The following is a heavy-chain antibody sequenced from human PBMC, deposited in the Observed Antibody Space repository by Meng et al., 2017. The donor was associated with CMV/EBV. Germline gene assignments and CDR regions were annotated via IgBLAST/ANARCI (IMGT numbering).Heavy chain of an antibody. D-gene: IGHD5-18*01. CDR1: GYTFTDYD. Sequence: ASVKVSCKASGYTFTDYDVNWVRQAAGQGLEWMGWMNPYSGNTGYAQKFQGRVTMTRDTSISTAYMELSRLRSDDTAVYYCARGLPGGTAMVILRSYYYYYGMDVWGQGTTVTVSS. CDR3: ARGLPGGTAMVILRSYYYYYGMDV. J-gene: IGHJ6*02. V-gene: IGHV1-8*02. CDR2: MNPYSGNT.